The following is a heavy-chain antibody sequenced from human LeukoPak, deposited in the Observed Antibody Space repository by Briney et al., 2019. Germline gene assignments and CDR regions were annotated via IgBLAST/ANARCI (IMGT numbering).Heavy chain of an antibody. CDR1: GGSFSGYY. V-gene: IGHV4-34*01. J-gene: IGHJ6*03. CDR3: ARAINRYCSSTSCYSLYYYYYYMDV. D-gene: IGHD2-2*01. Sequence: PSETLSLTCAVYGGSFSGYYWSWIRQPPGKGLEWIGEINHSGSTNYNPSLKSRVTISVDTSKNRFSLKLSSVTAADTAVYYCARAINRYCSSTSCYSLYYYYYYMDVWGKGTTVTVSS. CDR2: INHSGST.